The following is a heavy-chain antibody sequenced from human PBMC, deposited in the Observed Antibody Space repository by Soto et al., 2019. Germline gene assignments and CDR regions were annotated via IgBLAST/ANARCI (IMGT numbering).Heavy chain of an antibody. V-gene: IGHV1-69*19. CDR3: ARAKGCSGCSCYLYYYYYYGMDV. CDR1: GGTFSSYA. CDR2: IIPIFGTA. J-gene: IGHJ6*02. Sequence: QVQLVQSGAEVKKPGSSVKVSCKASGGTFSSYAISWVRQAPGQGLEWMGGIIPIFGTANYAQKFQDRVTITAYESTSTAYMELRSLRSEDTAVYYCARAKGCSGCSCYLYYYYYYGMDVWGQGTTVTVSS. D-gene: IGHD2-15*01.